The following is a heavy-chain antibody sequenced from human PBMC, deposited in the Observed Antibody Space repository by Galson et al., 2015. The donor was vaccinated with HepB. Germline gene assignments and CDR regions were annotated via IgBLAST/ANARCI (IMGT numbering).Heavy chain of an antibody. CDR3: ARGGVGATDY. D-gene: IGHD1-26*01. CDR2: INHSGST. CDR1: GGSFSGYY. V-gene: IGHV4-34*01. Sequence: ETLSLTCAVYGGSFSGYYWSWIRQPPGKGLEWIGEINHSGSTNYNPSLKSRVTISVDTSKNQFSLKLSSVTAADTAVYYCARGGVGATDYWGQGTLVTVSS. J-gene: IGHJ4*02.